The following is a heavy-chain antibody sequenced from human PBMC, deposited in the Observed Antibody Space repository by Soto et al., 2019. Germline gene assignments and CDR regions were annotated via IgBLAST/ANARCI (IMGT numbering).Heavy chain of an antibody. CDR1: GGTFSSYA. J-gene: IGHJ4*02. Sequence: GASVKVSCKASGGTFSSYAISWVRQAPGQGLEWMGGIIPIFGTANYAQKFQGRVTITADESTSTAYMELSSLRSEDTAVYYCAIERGLSGFIIDNWGQAPLVTVSS. V-gene: IGHV1-69*13. D-gene: IGHD3-10*01. CDR3: AIERGLSGFIIDN. CDR2: IIPIFGTA.